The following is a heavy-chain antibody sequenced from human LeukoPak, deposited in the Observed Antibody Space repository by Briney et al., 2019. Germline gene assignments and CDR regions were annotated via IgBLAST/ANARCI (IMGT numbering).Heavy chain of an antibody. D-gene: IGHD6-19*01. CDR3: ARGRAQWLVRGYFDY. CDR1: GGSFRSYY. V-gene: IGHV4-34*01. J-gene: IGHJ4*02. Sequence: SETLSLTCAVYGGSFRSYYWSWIRQPPGKGLEWIGEINLSGSTNYNPSLKSRVTISVDTSKNQFSLKLSSVTAADTAVYYCARGRAQWLVRGYFDYWGQGTLVTVSS. CDR2: INLSGST.